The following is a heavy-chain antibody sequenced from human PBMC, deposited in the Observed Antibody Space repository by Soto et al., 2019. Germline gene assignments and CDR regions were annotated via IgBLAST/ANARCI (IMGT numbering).Heavy chain of an antibody. CDR3: ARAPYRGDNSRGAFHI. Sequence: SETLSLTCTVSGGSISSYYWSWIRQPPGKGLEWIGYIYYSVSTNYNPSLKSRVTISVDTSKNQFSLKLSSVTAADTAVYYCARAPYRGDNSRGAFHIWGQGTMVTLSS. CDR1: GGSISSYY. CDR2: IYYSVST. J-gene: IGHJ3*02. V-gene: IGHV4-59*08. D-gene: IGHD1-20*01.